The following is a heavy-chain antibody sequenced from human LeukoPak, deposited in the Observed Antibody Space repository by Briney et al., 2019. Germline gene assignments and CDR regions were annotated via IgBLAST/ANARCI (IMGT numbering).Heavy chain of an antibody. J-gene: IGHJ3*02. V-gene: IGHV4-31*03. CDR1: SGSISSGGYY. CDR2: IYYSGST. CDR3: AWSGLHAFDI. Sequence: PSETLSLTCTVSSGSISSGGYYWSWIRQHPGKGLEWIGYIYYSGSTYYNPSLKSRVTISVDTSKNQFSLKLSSVTAADTAVYYCAWSGLHAFDIWGQGTMVTVSS. D-gene: IGHD3-3*01.